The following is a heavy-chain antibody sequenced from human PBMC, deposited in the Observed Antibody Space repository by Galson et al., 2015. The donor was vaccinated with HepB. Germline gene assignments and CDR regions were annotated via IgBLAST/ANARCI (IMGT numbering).Heavy chain of an antibody. CDR1: GQTFTTFY. Sequence: SVKVSCKASGQTFTTFYIHWVRQAPGKRLEWMGWIYAANGNAMYSPKFQGGVTLTRDTSASTAYMELSSLGSEDTAIYYCALYYESRGFAFDVWGQGTVVTISS. CDR3: ALYYESRGFAFDV. D-gene: IGHD3-22*01. CDR2: IYAANGNA. J-gene: IGHJ3*01. V-gene: IGHV1-3*01.